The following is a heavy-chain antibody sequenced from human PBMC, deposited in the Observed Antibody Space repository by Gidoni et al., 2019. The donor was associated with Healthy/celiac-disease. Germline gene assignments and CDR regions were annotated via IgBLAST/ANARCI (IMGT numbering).Heavy chain of an antibody. CDR1: GGTFSSYA. V-gene: IGHV1-69*04. Sequence: QVQLVQSGAEVKKPGSSVQVSCKASGGTFSSYAISWVRQAPGQGLEWMGRIIPILGIANYAQKFQGRVTITADKSTSTAYMELSSLRSEDTAVYYCARDGPIVGATMNDAFDIWGQGTMVTVSS. CDR3: ARDGPIVGATMNDAFDI. CDR2: IIPILGIA. J-gene: IGHJ3*02. D-gene: IGHD1-26*01.